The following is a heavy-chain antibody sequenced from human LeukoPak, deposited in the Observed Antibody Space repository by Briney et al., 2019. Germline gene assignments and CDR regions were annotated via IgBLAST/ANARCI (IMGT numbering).Heavy chain of an antibody. CDR3: ARAGQVGYYDSSGYPFDY. V-gene: IGHV4-30-2*01. J-gene: IGHJ4*02. CDR2: IYHSGST. D-gene: IGHD3-22*01. Sequence: SETLSLTCTVSGGSISSGGYYWSWIRQPPGKGLEWIGYIYHSGSTYYNPSLKSRVTISVDRSKNQFSLKLSSVTAADTAVYYCARAGQVGYYDSSGYPFDYWGQGTLVTVSS. CDR1: GGSISSGGYY.